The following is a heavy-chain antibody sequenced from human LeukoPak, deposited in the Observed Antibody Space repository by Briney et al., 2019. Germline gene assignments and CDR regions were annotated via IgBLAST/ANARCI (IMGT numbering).Heavy chain of an antibody. CDR1: GFTFSSYA. CDR2: ISSNGGST. D-gene: IGHD3-22*01. V-gene: IGHV3-64D*09. CDR3: VKAGTTYYYDSSGYYDY. Sequence: PGGSLRLSCSASGFTFSSYAMHWVRQAPGKGLEYVSAISSNGGSTYYADSVKGRFTISRDNSKNTLYLQMSSLRAEDTAVYYCVKAGTTYYYDSSGYYDYWGQGTLVTVSS. J-gene: IGHJ4*02.